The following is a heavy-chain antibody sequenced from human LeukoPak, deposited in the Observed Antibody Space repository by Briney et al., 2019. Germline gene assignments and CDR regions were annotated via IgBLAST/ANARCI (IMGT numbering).Heavy chain of an antibody. V-gene: IGHV4-59*12. D-gene: IGHD3-22*01. CDR1: GGSIDIYY. Sequence: PSETLSLTCTVSGGSIDIYYWNWIRQPPGKGLEWLGYIYYSGSTNYNPSLKSRVTISVDTSKNQFSLKLSSVTAADTAVYYCASGFWFHSSGYPDYWGQGTLVTVSS. CDR2: IYYSGST. CDR3: ASGFWFHSSGYPDY. J-gene: IGHJ4*02.